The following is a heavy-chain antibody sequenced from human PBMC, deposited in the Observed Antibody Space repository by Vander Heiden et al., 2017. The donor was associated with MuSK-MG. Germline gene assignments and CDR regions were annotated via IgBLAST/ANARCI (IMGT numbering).Heavy chain of an antibody. Sequence: QVQLQQSGPGLVKPSQTLSLTCAISGDSVSSHSAAWNWIRQTPSGGLEWLGRTFYSSKWYNDSAVSVKSRITIIPDTSKNQFSLQLNSVTPEDTAVYYCARGVGSGSYDYWGQGTLVTVSS. CDR3: ARGVGSGSYDY. CDR2: TFYSSKWYN. V-gene: IGHV6-1*01. CDR1: GDSVSSHSAA. J-gene: IGHJ4*02. D-gene: IGHD3-10*01.